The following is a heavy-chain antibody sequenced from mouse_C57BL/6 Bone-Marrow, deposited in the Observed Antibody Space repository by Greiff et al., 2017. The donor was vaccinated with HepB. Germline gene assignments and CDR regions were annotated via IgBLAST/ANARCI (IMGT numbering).Heavy chain of an antibody. CDR3: ARHYYGSPWFAY. Sequence: DVMLVESGGGLVQPGGSLKLSCAASGFTFSDYYMYWVRQTPEKRLEWVAYISNGGGSTYYPDTVKGRFTISRDNAKNTLYLQMSRLKSEDTAMYYCARHYYGSPWFAYWGQGTLVTVSA. D-gene: IGHD1-1*01. V-gene: IGHV5-12*01. CDR1: GFTFSDYY. J-gene: IGHJ3*01. CDR2: ISNGGGST.